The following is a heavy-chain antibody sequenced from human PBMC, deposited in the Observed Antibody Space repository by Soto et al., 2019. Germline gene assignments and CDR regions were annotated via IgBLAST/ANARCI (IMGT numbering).Heavy chain of an antibody. CDR3: AREVDVNKCFDS. CDR2: INPNRGVT. CDR1: GYTFTGYY. V-gene: IGHV1-2*02. Sequence: ASVKVSCKAPGYTFTGYYLHGVRQAPGQGLEGMGRINPNRGVTNYAQKFQGRVTMTSDSSIRPVYMELTALRSDDTAVYYCAREVDVNKCFDSWGQGTLVTVSS. D-gene: IGHD5-12*01. J-gene: IGHJ4*02.